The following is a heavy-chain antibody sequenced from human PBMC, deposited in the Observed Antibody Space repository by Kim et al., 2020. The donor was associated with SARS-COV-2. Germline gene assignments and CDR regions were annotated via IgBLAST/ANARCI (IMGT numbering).Heavy chain of an antibody. V-gene: IGHV3-66*01. D-gene: IGHD6-19*01. Sequence: GRITISRDKSKNALYLQRNSLRAEDTAVYYCARLNFSSGWFWYYYGMDVWGQGTTVTVSS. J-gene: IGHJ6*02. CDR3: ARLNFSSGWFWYYYGMDV.